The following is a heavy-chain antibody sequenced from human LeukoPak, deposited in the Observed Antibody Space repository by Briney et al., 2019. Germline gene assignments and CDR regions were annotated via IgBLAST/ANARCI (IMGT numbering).Heavy chain of an antibody. D-gene: IGHD6-6*01. V-gene: IGHV3-21*01. CDR3: ARGYSSSSPYFDY. CDR1: GFTFSSYS. J-gene: IGHJ4*02. CDR2: ISSSSSYI. Sequence: GGSLRLSCAASGFTFSSYSMNWVRQAPGKGLEWVSSISSSSSYIYYADSVKGRLTISRDNAKNSLYLQMNSLRAEDTAVYYCARGYSSSSPYFDYWGQGTLVTVSS.